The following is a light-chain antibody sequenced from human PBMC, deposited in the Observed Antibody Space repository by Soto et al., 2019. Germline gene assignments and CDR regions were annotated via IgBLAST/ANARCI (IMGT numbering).Light chain of an antibody. CDR2: SPS. CDR1: QSVSSSY. V-gene: IGKV3-20*01. CDR3: QAYGNLQLSP. J-gene: IGKJ2*01. Sequence: EMVLTQSPGTLSLSPGERATLSCRASQSVSSSYLAWYQQKPGQAPRLLIYSPSSRATGMPDRFSGSGSGADFCLTLYRLEPDDLAVYYCQAYGNLQLSPFGQGAKLEIK.